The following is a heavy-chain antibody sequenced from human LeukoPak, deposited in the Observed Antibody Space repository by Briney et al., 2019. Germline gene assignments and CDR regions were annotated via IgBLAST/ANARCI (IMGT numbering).Heavy chain of an antibody. J-gene: IGHJ4*02. D-gene: IGHD3-22*01. Sequence: ASVKVSCKASGYTFTSYYMHWVRQAPGQGLEWMGIINPSGGSTSYAQKFQGRVTMTRDMSTSTVYMELSSLRSEDTAVYYCARDTISSGYYPPWDYWGQGTLVTVSS. CDR1: GYTFTSYY. CDR2: INPSGGST. V-gene: IGHV1-46*01. CDR3: ARDTISSGYYPPWDY.